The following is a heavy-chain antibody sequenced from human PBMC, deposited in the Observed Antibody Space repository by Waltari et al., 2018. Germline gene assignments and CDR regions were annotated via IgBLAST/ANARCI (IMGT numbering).Heavy chain of an antibody. D-gene: IGHD5-18*01. J-gene: IGHJ4*02. Sequence: EVQLVEFGGGLIQPGGSLRLSCAASGFTFGDYWMHWVRQAPGKGLEGISRINIDGGFISYADSVKGRFTISRDNAKNTVSLQLNSLRVNDTGVYYCARKGGRGYPYGPFYYDFWGQGTLVTVSS. CDR3: ARKGGRGYPYGPFYYDF. V-gene: IGHV3-74*01. CDR2: INIDGGFI. CDR1: GFTFGDYW.